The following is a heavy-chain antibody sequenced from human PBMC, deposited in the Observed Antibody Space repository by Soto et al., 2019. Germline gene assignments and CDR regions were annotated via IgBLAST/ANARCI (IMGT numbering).Heavy chain of an antibody. J-gene: IGHJ5*02. Sequence: PGGSLRLSCAASGFTFSSYSMNWVRQAPGNGLEWVSYISSSSSTIYYADSVKGRFTISRDNAKNSLYLQMNSLRDEDTAVYYCARDPHRPTYYYDSSGYYFERWGQGTLVTVSS. D-gene: IGHD3-22*01. CDR2: ISSSSSTI. CDR3: ARDPHRPTYYYDSSGYYFER. CDR1: GFTFSSYS. V-gene: IGHV3-48*02.